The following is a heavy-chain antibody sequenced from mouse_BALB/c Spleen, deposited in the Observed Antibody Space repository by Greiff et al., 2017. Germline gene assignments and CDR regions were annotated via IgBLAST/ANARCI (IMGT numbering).Heavy chain of an antibody. Sequence: EVKLQESGGGLVQPGGSLKLSCAASGFTFSSYGMSWVRQTPDKRLELVATINSNGGSTYYPDSVKGRFTISRDNAKNTLYLQMSSLKSEDTAMYYCARGSDGYPHYFDYWGQGTTLTVSS. V-gene: IGHV5-6-3*01. J-gene: IGHJ2*01. D-gene: IGHD2-3*01. CDR2: INSNGGST. CDR1: GFTFSSYG. CDR3: ARGSDGYPHYFDY.